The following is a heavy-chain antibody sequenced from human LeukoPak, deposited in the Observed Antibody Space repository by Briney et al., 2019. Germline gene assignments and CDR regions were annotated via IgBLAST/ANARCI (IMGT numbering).Heavy chain of an antibody. CDR1: GFSLSNYG. V-gene: IGHV3-30*02. D-gene: IGHD1-1*01. CDR3: AKDDEEQLQRHSCAFDL. J-gene: IGHJ3*01. Sequence: GGSLRLSCAASGFSLSNYGMHWVRQAPGKGLEWVTFIRFDGSVKYYVDSVKGRFTISRDNSKNTLYLQMTNLRGDDTAVYYCAKDDEEQLQRHSCAFDLWGQGTMVTISS. CDR2: IRFDGSVK.